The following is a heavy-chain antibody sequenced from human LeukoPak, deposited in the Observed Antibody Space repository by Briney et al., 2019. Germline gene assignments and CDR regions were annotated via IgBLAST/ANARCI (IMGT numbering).Heavy chain of an antibody. D-gene: IGHD1-1*01. Sequence: SETLSLTCTVSGGSLSSYYWSWIRQPPGKGLEWIGYIYYSGSTNYNPSLKSRVTISVDTSKNQFSLKLSSVTAADTAVYYCARDLGILEKPFDPWGQGTLVTVSS. CDR3: ARDLGILEKPFDP. CDR1: GGSLSSYY. CDR2: IYYSGST. V-gene: IGHV4-59*01. J-gene: IGHJ5*02.